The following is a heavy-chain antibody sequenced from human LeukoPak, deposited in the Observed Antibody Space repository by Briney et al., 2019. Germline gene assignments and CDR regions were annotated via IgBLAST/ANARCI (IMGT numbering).Heavy chain of an antibody. CDR1: GFSFSGYA. V-gene: IGHV3-23*01. D-gene: IGHD2-15*01. CDR2: IASGVTT. CDR3: ARIWASATDS. J-gene: IGHJ4*02. Sequence: PGGSLRLSCAASGFSFSGYAMTWVRQAPGKGLEWVSSIASGVTTYYTDSVKGRFTISRDNSMNTLYLQMNSLRVEDTAIYYCARIWASATDSWGQGTLVTVSS.